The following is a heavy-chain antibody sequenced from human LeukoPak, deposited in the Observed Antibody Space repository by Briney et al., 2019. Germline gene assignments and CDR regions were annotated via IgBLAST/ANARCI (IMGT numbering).Heavy chain of an antibody. Sequence: GGSLRLSCAASGLTFTSYAMSWVRQAPGKGLEWVSSISGSGDSTSYADSVKGRFTTSRDNSKSTLYLQMNNLGAEDTAVYYCASSGYCSGGSCYLRYWYFDLWGRGTLVTVSS. CDR2: ISGSGDST. J-gene: IGHJ2*01. CDR1: GLTFTSYA. CDR3: ASSGYCSGGSCYLRYWYFDL. V-gene: IGHV3-23*01. D-gene: IGHD2-15*01.